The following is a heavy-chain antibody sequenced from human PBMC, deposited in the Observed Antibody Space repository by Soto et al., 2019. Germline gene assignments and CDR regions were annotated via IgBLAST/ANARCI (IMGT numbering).Heavy chain of an antibody. D-gene: IGHD2-15*01. CDR1: GFTFSSYA. CDR2: NSGSGGNT. V-gene: IGHV3-23*01. CDR3: AKEPTAVDPRDLFGGNPPADY. J-gene: IGHJ4*02. Sequence: EVQLLESGGDLLQPGGSLRLSCAASGFTFSSYAMNWVRQTPGKGLQWVSANSGSGGNTYYADSVKGRFTISSDNSKNTLYLQMNGLTVEDTAMYYCAKEPTAVDPRDLFGGNPPADYWGQGTLVTVSS.